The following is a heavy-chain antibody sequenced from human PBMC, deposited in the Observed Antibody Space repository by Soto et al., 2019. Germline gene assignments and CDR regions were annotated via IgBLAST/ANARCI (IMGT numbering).Heavy chain of an antibody. Sequence: QVQLQQSGPGLVKPSETLSRTCSVSSGPSSSHNCGWIRQPPVSGLEWIGYVYSTGGTSYNPSLKSRVPISADTSTNHISLTLTSVTAADTAVYYCVRQGIGNLHGLVDVWGQGTTVRVSS. V-gene: IGHV4-59*08. D-gene: IGHD1-1*01. J-gene: IGHJ6*02. CDR2: VYSTGGT. CDR3: VRQGIGNLHGLVDV. CDR1: SGPSSSHN.